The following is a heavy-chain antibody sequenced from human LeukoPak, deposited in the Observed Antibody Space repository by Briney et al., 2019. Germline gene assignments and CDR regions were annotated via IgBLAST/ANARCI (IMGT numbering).Heavy chain of an antibody. V-gene: IGHV3-66*01. J-gene: IGHJ5*02. CDR3: ARGVYSSTLNWFDP. CDR1: GFTVSGNY. CDR2: VYSGGAT. Sequence: PGGSLRLSCAVSGFTVSGNYMTWVRQAPGKGLEWVSVVYSGGATYYADSVKGRFTISRDNAKNSLYLQMNSLRAEDTAVYYCARGVYSSTLNWFDPWGQGTLVTVSS. D-gene: IGHD6-13*01.